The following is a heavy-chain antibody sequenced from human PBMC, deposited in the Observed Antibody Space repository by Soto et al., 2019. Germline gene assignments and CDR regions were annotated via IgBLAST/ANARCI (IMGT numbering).Heavy chain of an antibody. D-gene: IGHD3-10*01. CDR3: ASKEAMVRGFHVPGWCDP. Sequence: QVQLVQSGAEVKKPGSSVKVSCKASGGTFSSYTISWVRQAPGQRLEWMGRIIPILGIANYAQKFQGRVSIPANKSTSTAYMELSSLRSEDTAVYYCASKEAMVRGFHVPGWCDPWGQGTLVTVSS. CDR2: IIPILGIA. J-gene: IGHJ5*02. CDR1: GGTFSSYT. V-gene: IGHV1-69*02.